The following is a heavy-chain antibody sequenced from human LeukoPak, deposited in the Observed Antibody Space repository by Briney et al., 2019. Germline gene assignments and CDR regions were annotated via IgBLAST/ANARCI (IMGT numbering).Heavy chain of an antibody. D-gene: IGHD3-10*01. CDR2: SSSIGGRT. Sequence: PGGFLRLSCAASGFTFSSHGMNWVRQAPGKGLEWVSGSSSIGGRTYYADSVKGRFTVTRDNSRNTLYLQMNSLRAEDTAVYYCARPRSSYYYGSGSYYNYWGQGTLVTVSS. CDR3: ARPRSSYYYGSGSYYNY. V-gene: IGHV3-23*01. J-gene: IGHJ4*02. CDR1: GFTFSSHG.